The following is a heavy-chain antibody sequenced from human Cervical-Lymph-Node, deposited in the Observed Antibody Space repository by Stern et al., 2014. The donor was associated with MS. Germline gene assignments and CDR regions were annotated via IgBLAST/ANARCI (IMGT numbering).Heavy chain of an antibody. J-gene: IGHJ5*02. V-gene: IGHV1-69*01. CDR2: IIPLFRTT. Sequence: VQLVQSGAEVKKPGSSVKVSCKASGDTFSSHALSWVRQAPRQGLEWVGGIIPLFRTTKYAQNFQGSLTITADDSSRTAYMELTSLRSEDTAVYYCVRTGGDYDPVDTWGQGTRVTVSS. CDR3: VRTGGDYDPVDT. CDR1: GDTFSSHA. D-gene: IGHD4-17*01.